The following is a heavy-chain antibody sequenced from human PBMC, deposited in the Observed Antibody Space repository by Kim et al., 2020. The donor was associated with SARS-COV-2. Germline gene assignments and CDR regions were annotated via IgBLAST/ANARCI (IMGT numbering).Heavy chain of an antibody. Sequence: ASVKVSCKASGYTFTSYAMNWVRQAPGQGLEWMGWINTNTGNPTYAQGFTGRFVFSLDTSVSTAYLQISSLKAEDTAVYYCARDISDTAMDHYYYYYGMDVWGQGTTVTVSS. J-gene: IGHJ6*02. CDR3: ARDISDTAMDHYYYYYGMDV. CDR1: GYTFTSYA. V-gene: IGHV7-4-1*02. D-gene: IGHD5-18*01. CDR2: INTNTGNP.